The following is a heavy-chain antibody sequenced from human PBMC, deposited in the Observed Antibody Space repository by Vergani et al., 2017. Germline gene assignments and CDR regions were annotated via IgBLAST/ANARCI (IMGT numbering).Heavy chain of an antibody. J-gene: IGHJ5*01. CDR1: GYSISRGFY. CDR2: MFHTGEA. V-gene: IGHV4-38-2*02. CDR3: GVIMVRSPRPDNWFDS. D-gene: IGHD3-10*01. Sequence: QIQLQESGPGLVKPSETPSLTCSVSGYSISRGFYWAWIRQTPEKGLEWIGGMFHTGEASNSPSLQSRVAFSMDTSKNQFSLQLTSVTAADTAVYFVGVIMVRSPRPDNWFDSWGRGTLVTVSS.